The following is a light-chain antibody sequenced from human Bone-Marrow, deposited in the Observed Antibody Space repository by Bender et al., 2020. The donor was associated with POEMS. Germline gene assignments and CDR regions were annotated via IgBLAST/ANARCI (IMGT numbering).Light chain of an antibody. J-gene: IGLJ3*02. CDR2: GNT. Sequence: QSVLTQPPSVSEAPGQRVTISCTGSSSNIGAGYDVHWYQQLPGTAPKLLIYGNTNRPSGVPDRISGSKSGTSASLAITGLQAEDEGDYYCQSYDNSLGGWVFGGGTKLTVL. CDR3: QSYDNSLGGWV. CDR1: SSNIGAGYD. V-gene: IGLV1-40*01.